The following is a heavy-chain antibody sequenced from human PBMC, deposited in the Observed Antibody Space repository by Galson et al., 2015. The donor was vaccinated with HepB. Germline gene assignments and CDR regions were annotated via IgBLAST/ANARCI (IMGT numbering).Heavy chain of an antibody. CDR2: ISISGATI. V-gene: IGHV3-11*01. CDR1: GFSFSDYY. Sequence: LRLSCTASGFSFSDYYMTWIRQAPGKGLEWLSYISISGATIYYADSVRGRFTISRDNAKNSLYLQMNSLRAEDTALYYCARAALGWFDPWGQGTQVTVSS. CDR3: ARAALGWFDP. D-gene: IGHD6-25*01. J-gene: IGHJ5*02.